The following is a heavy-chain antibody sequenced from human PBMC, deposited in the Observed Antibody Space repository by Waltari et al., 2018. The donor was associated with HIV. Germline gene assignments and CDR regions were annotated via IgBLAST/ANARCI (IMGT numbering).Heavy chain of an antibody. V-gene: IGHV3-9*01. Sequence: DVHMVQFGGGLVQPGESLRLSCVGSGFTFEHYAMHCVRQGPGKGLQWVASSNSYSGIIAYAASVKGRFTISRDNAKSSLYLQMNNLKPEDTAIYYWAKAGDGGWLLDYFDCWGQGTLVTVSS. J-gene: IGHJ4*02. D-gene: IGHD2-21*02. CDR2: SNSYSGII. CDR1: GFTFEHYA. CDR3: AKAGDGGWLLDYFDC.